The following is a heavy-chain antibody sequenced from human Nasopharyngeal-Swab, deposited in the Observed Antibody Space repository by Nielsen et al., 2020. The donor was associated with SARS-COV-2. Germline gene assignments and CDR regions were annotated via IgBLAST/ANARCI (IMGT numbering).Heavy chain of an antibody. CDR1: GFTFSSYW. J-gene: IGHJ6*02. CDR3: ARADLAVAGTGGYYGMDV. CDR2: ISSSSSYI. D-gene: IGHD6-19*01. V-gene: IGHV3-21*01. Sequence: GGSLRLSCAASGFTFSSYWMSWVRQAPGKGLEWVSSISSSSSYIYYADSVKGRFTISRDNAENSLYLQMNSLRAEDTAVYYCARADLAVAGTGGYYGMDVWGQGTTVTVSS.